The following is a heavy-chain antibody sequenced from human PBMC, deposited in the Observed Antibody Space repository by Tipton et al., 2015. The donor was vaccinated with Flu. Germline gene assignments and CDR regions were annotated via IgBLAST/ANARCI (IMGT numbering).Heavy chain of an antibody. V-gene: IGHV4-61*05. Sequence: TLSLTCAVSGVSTTSTLYYWSWIRQPPGKGLEWIGYIYYSGSTNYNPSLKSRVTISVDTSKNQFSLKLSSVTAADTAVYYCARRKTVTTRLTYFDYWGQGTLVTVSS. CDR3: ARRKTVTTRLTYFDY. CDR1: GVSTTSTLYY. CDR2: IYYSGST. D-gene: IGHD4-17*01. J-gene: IGHJ4*02.